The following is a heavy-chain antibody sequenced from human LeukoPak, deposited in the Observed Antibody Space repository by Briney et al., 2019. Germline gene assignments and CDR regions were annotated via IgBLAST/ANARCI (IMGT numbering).Heavy chain of an antibody. Sequence: GGSLRLSCAASGFSFSNYGVHWVRQPPGRGLEWVSFISSDGSRKYYGDFVEGRFTVSRDNSMHTLYLQVDTLRAEDTAMYYCAKGDGSGSFLIDYWGQGTLVTVSS. J-gene: IGHJ4*02. CDR3: AKGDGSGSFLIDY. D-gene: IGHD3-10*01. CDR2: ISSDGSRK. V-gene: IGHV3-30*18. CDR1: GFSFSNYG.